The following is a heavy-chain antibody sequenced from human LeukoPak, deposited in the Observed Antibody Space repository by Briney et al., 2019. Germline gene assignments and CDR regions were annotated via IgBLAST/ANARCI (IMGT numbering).Heavy chain of an antibody. CDR3: AALGATRGPPIDY. J-gene: IGHJ4*02. CDR1: GGTSSSYA. Sequence: SVKVSCKASGGTSSSYAISWVRQAPGQGLEWMGRIIPILGIANYAQKFQGRVTITADKSTSTAYMELSSLRSEDTAVYYCAALGATRGPPIDYWGQGTLVTVSS. D-gene: IGHD1-26*01. CDR2: IIPILGIA. V-gene: IGHV1-69*04.